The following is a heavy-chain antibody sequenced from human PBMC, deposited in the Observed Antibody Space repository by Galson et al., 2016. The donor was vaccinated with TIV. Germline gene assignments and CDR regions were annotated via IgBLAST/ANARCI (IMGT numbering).Heavy chain of an antibody. CDR3: ERHEGGAFDI. CDR1: SYSIGSGFF. J-gene: IGHJ3*02. V-gene: IGHV4-38-2*01. CDR2: GHHSGIT. Sequence: SETLSLTCAVSSYSIGSGFFWGWIRQTPGKGLEWIATGHHSGITYYNPSLKSRIAISLDTSNNQFFLRLNSVTAADRAVYFCERHEGGAFDIWGQGTMVTVSS.